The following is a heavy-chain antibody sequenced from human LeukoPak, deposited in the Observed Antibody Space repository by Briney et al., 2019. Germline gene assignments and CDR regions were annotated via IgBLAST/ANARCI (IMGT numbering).Heavy chain of an antibody. CDR2: ISSSGSTI. V-gene: IGHV3-48*03. CDR1: GFTFSSYE. Sequence: GGSLRLSCAASGFTFSSYEMNWVRQAPGKGLEWVSYISSSGSTIYYADSVKGRFTISRDNAKNSLYLQMNSLRAEDTAVYYCARGFWGSSYNWFDPWGQGTLITVSS. CDR3: ARGFWGSSYNWFDP. D-gene: IGHD5-18*01. J-gene: IGHJ5*02.